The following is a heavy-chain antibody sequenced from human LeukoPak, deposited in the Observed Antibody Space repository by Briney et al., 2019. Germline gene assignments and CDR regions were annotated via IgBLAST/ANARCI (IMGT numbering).Heavy chain of an antibody. CDR2: IIPIFGTA. CDR1: GGTFTSYA. Sequence: SVKVSCKASGGTFTSYAISWVRQAPGQGLEWMGGIIPIFGTANYAQKFQGRVTITADESTSTAYMELSSLRSEDTAVYYCARGPDSSSWYIGYWGQGTLVTVSS. V-gene: IGHV1-69*13. J-gene: IGHJ4*02. CDR3: ARGPDSSSWYIGY. D-gene: IGHD6-13*01.